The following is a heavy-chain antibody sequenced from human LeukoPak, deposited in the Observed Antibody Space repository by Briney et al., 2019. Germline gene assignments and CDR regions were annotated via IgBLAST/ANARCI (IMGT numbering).Heavy chain of an antibody. CDR2: IYHSGST. J-gene: IGHJ4*02. Sequence: SGTLSLTCAVSGGSISSSHWWSWVRQPPGKGLEWIGEIYHSGSTNYTPSPKSRVTISVDKSKNQFSLKLSSVTAADTAVYYCTREGGAGSPGYWGQGTLVTVSS. V-gene: IGHV4-4*02. D-gene: IGHD1-1*01. CDR1: GGSISSSHW. CDR3: TREGGAGSPGY.